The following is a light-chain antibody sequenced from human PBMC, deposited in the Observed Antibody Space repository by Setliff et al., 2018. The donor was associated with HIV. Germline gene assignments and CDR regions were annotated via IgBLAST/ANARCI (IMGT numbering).Light chain of an antibody. CDR3: SSYTNSRTLV. Sequence: QSALTQPASVSGSPGQSITISCTGTSSDIGDTYSVSWYQQHPGKVPKLLIYDPTHRPSGVSSRFSASKSGNTASLTISGLQAEDEAGYYCSSYTNSRTLVFGTGTKVTVL. CDR2: DPT. V-gene: IGLV2-14*03. J-gene: IGLJ1*01. CDR1: SSDIGDTYS.